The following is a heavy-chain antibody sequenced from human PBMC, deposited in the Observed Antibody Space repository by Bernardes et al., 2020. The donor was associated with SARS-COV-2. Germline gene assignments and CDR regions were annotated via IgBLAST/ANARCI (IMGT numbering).Heavy chain of an antibody. CDR2: IYYSGST. Sequence: SETLSLTCTVSGGSISSSIYYWGWIRQPPGKGLEWIGSIYYSGSTYYNPSLKSRVTISVDTSKNQFSLKLSSVTAADTAVYYCARGGSRATWIQLWFSPPFDYWGQGTLVTVSS. V-gene: IGHV4-39*01. CDR3: ARGGSRATWIQLWFSPPFDY. J-gene: IGHJ4*02. D-gene: IGHD5-18*01. CDR1: GGSISSSIYY.